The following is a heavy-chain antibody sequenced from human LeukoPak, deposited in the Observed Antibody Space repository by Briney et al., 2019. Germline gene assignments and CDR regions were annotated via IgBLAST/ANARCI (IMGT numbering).Heavy chain of an antibody. J-gene: IGHJ5*02. D-gene: IGHD3-10*01. V-gene: IGHV1-8*01. CDR2: RNPNSGNT. CDR1: GYTFTSYD. Sequence: ASVKVSCKASGYTFTSYDINWVRQATGQGLEWRGWRNPNSGNTGYAQKVQGRVTMTRNTSISTAYIELSSLRSEDTAVYYCARGITLVRGVSNWFDPWGPGTLVTASS. CDR3: ARGITLVRGVSNWFDP.